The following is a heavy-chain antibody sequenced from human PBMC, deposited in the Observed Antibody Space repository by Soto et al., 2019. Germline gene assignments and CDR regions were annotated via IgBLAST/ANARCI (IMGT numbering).Heavy chain of an antibody. CDR1: GYTFTSYD. CDR3: ARRLWYYDFWSGYYGPDYYYGMDV. Sequence: ASVKVSCKASGYTFTSYDINWVRQATGLGLEWMGWMNPNSGNTGYAQKFQGRVTMTRNTSISTAYMELSSLRSEDTAVYYCARRLWYYDFWSGYYGPDYYYGMDVWGQGTTVTVSS. CDR2: MNPNSGNT. V-gene: IGHV1-8*01. J-gene: IGHJ6*02. D-gene: IGHD3-3*01.